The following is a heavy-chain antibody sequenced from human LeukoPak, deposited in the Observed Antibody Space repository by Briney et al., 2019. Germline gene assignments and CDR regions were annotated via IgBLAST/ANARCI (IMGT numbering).Heavy chain of an antibody. J-gene: IGHJ4*02. CDR1: EITLSNYD. CDR3: AKKRRYFDWLSGH. V-gene: IGHV3-23*01. D-gene: IGHD3-9*01. Sequence: GGSLRLSRTASEITLSNYDMSWVRQAPGKGLEWVSGISGSGDFTYYAASVKGRFTISRDNSKNTLYLLMNSLRAEDTATYHCAKKRRYFDWLSGHWGQGTPVIVSS. CDR2: ISGSGDFT.